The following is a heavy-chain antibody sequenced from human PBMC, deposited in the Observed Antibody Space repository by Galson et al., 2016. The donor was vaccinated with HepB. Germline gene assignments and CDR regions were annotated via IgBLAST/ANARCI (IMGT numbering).Heavy chain of an antibody. CDR3: ARTLGGFVVIPGTMDF. CDR2: ISYDGGEI. V-gene: IGHV3-30*03. J-gene: IGHJ4*02. D-gene: IGHD2-2*01. CDR1: GFTFSRHG. Sequence: SLRLSCAASGFTFSRHGLHWVRQAPGKGLEWVAVISYDGGEIFYADSVRCRFTISRDNSKNTVFLQLDGLRAEDTAVYFCARTLGGFVVIPGTMDFWGQGTVVTVSS.